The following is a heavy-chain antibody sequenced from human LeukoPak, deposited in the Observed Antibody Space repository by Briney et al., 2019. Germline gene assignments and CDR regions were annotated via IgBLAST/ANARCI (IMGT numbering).Heavy chain of an antibody. CDR1: GFTFSSYG. J-gene: IGHJ4*02. Sequence: SGGSLRLSCAASGFTFSSYGMHWVRQAPGKGLEWVAVIWYDGSNKYYADSVKGRFTISRDNSKNTLYLQMNSLRAEDTAVYYCARDGWLGIAATTYDYWGQGTLVTVSS. V-gene: IGHV3-33*01. D-gene: IGHD6-13*01. CDR3: ARDGWLGIAATTYDY. CDR2: IWYDGSNK.